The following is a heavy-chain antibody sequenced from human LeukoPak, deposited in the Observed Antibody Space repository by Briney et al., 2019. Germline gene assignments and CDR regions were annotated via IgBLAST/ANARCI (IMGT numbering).Heavy chain of an antibody. CDR3: TTVTYYYDSSGYPYAFDI. V-gene: IGHV3-15*01. CDR2: IKSKTDGGTT. J-gene: IGHJ3*02. D-gene: IGHD3-22*01. Sequence: GGSLRLSCAASGFTFSNAWMSWVRQAPGKGLEWVGRIKSKTDGGTTDYAAPVKGRFTISRDDSKNTLYLQMNSLKTEDPAVYYCTTVTYYYDSSGYPYAFDIWGQGTMVTVSP. CDR1: GFTFSNAW.